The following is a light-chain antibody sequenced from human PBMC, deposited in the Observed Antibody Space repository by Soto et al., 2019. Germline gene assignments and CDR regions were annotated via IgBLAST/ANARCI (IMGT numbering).Light chain of an antibody. Sequence: EIVLTQSPGTLSLSPGERATLSCRASQSVRSSYLAWYQQKPGQAPRLLIQGASSRATGIPDRFSGSGSGTDFTLTINRLEPEDFAVYYCQQYGGMWTFGQGTKVDIK. CDR3: QQYGGMWT. CDR2: GAS. J-gene: IGKJ1*01. CDR1: QSVRSSY. V-gene: IGKV3-20*01.